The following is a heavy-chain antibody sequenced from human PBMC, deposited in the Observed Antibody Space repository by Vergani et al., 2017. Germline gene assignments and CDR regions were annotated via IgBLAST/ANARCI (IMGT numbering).Heavy chain of an antibody. D-gene: IGHD6-19*01. J-gene: IGHJ4*02. CDR1: GFTFTNFA. Sequence: EVQLLESGGNLVQPGGSLRLSCAASGFTFTNFAMTWVRQAPGEGLEWVSGISGSGGFTYYADSVKGRFTISRDNSKNTLYLQMNSLRAEDTAAYYCARVSSGWYGGDYWGQGTLVTVSS. CDR3: ARVSSGWYGGDY. CDR2: ISGSGGFT. V-gene: IGHV3-23*01.